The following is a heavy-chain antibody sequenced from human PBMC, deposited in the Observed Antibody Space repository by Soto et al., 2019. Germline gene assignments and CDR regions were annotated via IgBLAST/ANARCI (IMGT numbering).Heavy chain of an antibody. Sequence: GESLKISCQGSGYSFTSYWIGWVRQMPGKGLEWMGIIYPCDSDTRYSPSFQGQVTISADKSISTAYLQWSSLKASDTAMYYCARPYCSSTSCPDYGMDVWGQGTTVTVS. CDR3: ARPYCSSTSCPDYGMDV. D-gene: IGHD2-2*01. V-gene: IGHV5-51*01. J-gene: IGHJ6*02. CDR1: GYSFTSYW. CDR2: IYPCDSDT.